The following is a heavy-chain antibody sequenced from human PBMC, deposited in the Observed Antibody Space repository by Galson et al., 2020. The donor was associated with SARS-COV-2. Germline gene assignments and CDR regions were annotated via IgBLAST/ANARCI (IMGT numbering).Heavy chain of an antibody. Sequence: QLGESLKISCAASGFTFSSYGMHWVRQAPGKGLEWVAVIWYDGSNKYYADSVKGRFTISRDNSKNTLYLQMNSLRAEDTAVYYCAKESGNYYPYYYYGMDVWGQGTTVTVSS. D-gene: IGHD1-26*01. J-gene: IGHJ6*02. V-gene: IGHV3-33*06. CDR1: GFTFSSYG. CDR2: IWYDGSNK. CDR3: AKESGNYYPYYYYGMDV.